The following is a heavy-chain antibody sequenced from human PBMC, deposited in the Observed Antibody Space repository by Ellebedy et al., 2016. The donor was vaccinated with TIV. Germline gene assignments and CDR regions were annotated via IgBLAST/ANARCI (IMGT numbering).Heavy chain of an antibody. Sequence: AASVQVSCKASGYTFSIYDINWVRQDTGQGLEWMGWMNLSTGKSDYAQKYQSRVTMTANTSISTAYMELSSLTSDDTAVYYCAKGPVGAANWGQGTLVTVSS. CDR1: GYTFSIYD. CDR2: MNLSTGKS. J-gene: IGHJ4*02. V-gene: IGHV1-8*01. CDR3: AKGPVGAAN. D-gene: IGHD1-26*01.